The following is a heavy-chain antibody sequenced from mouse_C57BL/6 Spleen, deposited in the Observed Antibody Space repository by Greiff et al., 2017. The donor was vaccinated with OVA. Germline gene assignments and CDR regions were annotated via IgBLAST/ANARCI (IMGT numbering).Heavy chain of an antibody. CDR1: GFTFSDYG. CDR3: ARRTVVAVDD. V-gene: IGHV5-17*01. Sequence: EVQLVESGGGLVKPGGSLKLSCAASGFTFSDYGMHWVRQAPEKGLEWVAYISSGSSTIYYADTVKGRFTISRDNAKNTLFLQMTSLRSEDTAMYYCARRTVVAVDDWGQGTTLTVSS. J-gene: IGHJ2*01. CDR2: ISSGSSTI. D-gene: IGHD1-1*01.